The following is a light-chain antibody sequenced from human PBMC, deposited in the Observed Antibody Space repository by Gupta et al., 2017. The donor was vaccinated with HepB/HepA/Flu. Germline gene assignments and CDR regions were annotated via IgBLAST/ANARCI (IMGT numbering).Light chain of an antibody. CDR3: QQYGTSPIT. J-gene: IGKJ5*01. CDR2: GVS. Sequence: EIVLTQSPGTLSLSTGERATLSCRTSQSVRRTNLAWYQQKPGQAPRLLIFGVSSRATGIPDRFSGSGSGTDFTLTISRLEPEDFAVYFCQQYGTSPITFGQGTRVEIK. V-gene: IGKV3-20*01. CDR1: QSVRRTN.